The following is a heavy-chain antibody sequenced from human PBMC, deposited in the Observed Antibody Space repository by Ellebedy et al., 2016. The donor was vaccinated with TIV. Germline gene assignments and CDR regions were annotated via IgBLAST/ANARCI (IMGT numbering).Heavy chain of an antibody. CDR3: ARRPGASDI. V-gene: IGHV5-51*01. D-gene: IGHD3-10*01. Sequence: GESLKISCKGFGYSFTNYWIDCVRQMPGKALEWMGTIYPGDSTIKYSPSFQGQVTISADKSITTAFLQWNRLKASDTAMYFCARRPGASDIWGQGTEVKVAS. CDR2: IYPGDSTI. J-gene: IGHJ3*02. CDR1: GYSFTNYW.